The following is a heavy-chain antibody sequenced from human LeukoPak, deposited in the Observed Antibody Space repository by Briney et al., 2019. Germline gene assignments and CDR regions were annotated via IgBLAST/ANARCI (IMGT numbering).Heavy chain of an antibody. J-gene: IGHJ4*02. D-gene: IGHD1-26*01. CDR2: ISASGGST. CDR1: GFTFSSYS. V-gene: IGHV3-23*01. Sequence: PGGSLRLSCAASGFTFSSYSMNWVRQAPGKGPEWVSAISASGGSTYYADSVKGRFTISRDNSKNTLYLQMNSLRAEDTAVYYCAKDTRYSGSYYFVFDYWGQGTLVTVSS. CDR3: AKDTRYSGSYYFVFDY.